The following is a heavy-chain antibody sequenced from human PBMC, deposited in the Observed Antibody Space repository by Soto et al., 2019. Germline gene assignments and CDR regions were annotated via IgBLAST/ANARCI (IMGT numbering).Heavy chain of an antibody. D-gene: IGHD1-26*01. V-gene: IGHV3-23*01. Sequence: GGSLRLSCAASGFTFSDYAMTWVRQAPGEGLEWVSALTPGGETTHYIDSVKCRFTISRDNAKNTLYLQMNSLTAADTAVYSCAKDYTNSGNCQDLDYWGQGSLVTVTS. CDR1: GFTFSDYA. J-gene: IGHJ4*02. CDR2: LTPGGETT. CDR3: AKDYTNSGNCQDLDY.